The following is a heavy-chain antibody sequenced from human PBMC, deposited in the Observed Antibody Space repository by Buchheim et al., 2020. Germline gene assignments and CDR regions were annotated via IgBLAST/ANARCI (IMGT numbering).Heavy chain of an antibody. CDR1: GFTFSSYE. D-gene: IGHD3-22*01. CDR2: ISSSGSTI. V-gene: IGHV3-48*03. CDR3: ARERGDYNYDSSGYYFVNDY. Sequence: DVQLVESGGGLVQPGGSLRLSCAASGFTFSSYEMNWVRQAPGKGLEWVSYISSSGSTIFYSGSVKGRFTLSSDNAKKSLYLRMDRLRAEDTAVYYCARERGDYNYDSSGYYFVNDYWGQGTL. J-gene: IGHJ4*02.